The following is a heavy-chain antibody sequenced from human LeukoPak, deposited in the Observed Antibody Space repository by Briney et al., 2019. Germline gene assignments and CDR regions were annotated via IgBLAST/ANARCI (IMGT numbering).Heavy chain of an antibody. D-gene: IGHD4-17*01. V-gene: IGHV1-2*02. Sequence: GASVKVSCKASGYTFTGYYMHWVRQAPGQGLEWMGWINPNSGGTNYAQKFQGRVTMTRDTSISTAYMELSRLRSDDTAVYYCARGYGDSTRRINDYWGQGTLVTVSS. CDR3: ARGYGDSTRRINDY. CDR1: GYTFTGYY. CDR2: INPNSGGT. J-gene: IGHJ4*02.